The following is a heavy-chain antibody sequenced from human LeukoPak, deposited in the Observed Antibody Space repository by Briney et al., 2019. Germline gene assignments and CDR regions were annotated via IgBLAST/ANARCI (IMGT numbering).Heavy chain of an antibody. D-gene: IGHD6-13*01. CDR2: INPNSGGT. J-gene: IGHJ4*02. Sequence: ASVKVSCKASGYTFTGYYMHWVRQAPGQGLEWMGWINPNSGGTNYAQKFQGRVTMTRDTSISTAYMELSRLRSDDTAVYYCARANPGSSWYYYWGQGTLVTVSS. CDR3: ARANPGSSWYYY. CDR1: GYTFTGYY. V-gene: IGHV1-2*02.